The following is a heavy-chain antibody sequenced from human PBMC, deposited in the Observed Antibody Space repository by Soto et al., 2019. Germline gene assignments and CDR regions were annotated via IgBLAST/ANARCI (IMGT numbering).Heavy chain of an antibody. V-gene: IGHV4-39*01. CDR2: IYYSGST. Sequence: QLQLQESGPGLVKPSETLSLTCTVSGGSISSSSYYWGWIRQPPGKGLEWIGSIYYSGSTYYNPSLKSRVTISVDTSKNQFSLKLSSVTAADTAVYYCARIETAMVIWGFDYWGQGTLVTVSS. CDR3: ARIETAMVIWGFDY. J-gene: IGHJ4*02. CDR1: GGSISSSSYY. D-gene: IGHD5-18*01.